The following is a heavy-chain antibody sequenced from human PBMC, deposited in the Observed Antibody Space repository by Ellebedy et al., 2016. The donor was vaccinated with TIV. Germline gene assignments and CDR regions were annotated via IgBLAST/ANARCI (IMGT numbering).Heavy chain of an antibody. D-gene: IGHD3-22*01. J-gene: IGHJ4*02. V-gene: IGHV1-3*01. CDR1: GYTFTSYA. CDR3: ARAPYVSSGYLDY. Sequence: ASVKVSXXASGYTFTSYAMHWVRQAPGQRLEWMGWINAGNGNTKYSQKFQGRVTITRDTSASTAYMELSSLRSEDTAVYYCARAPYVSSGYLDYWGQGTLVTVSS. CDR2: INAGNGNT.